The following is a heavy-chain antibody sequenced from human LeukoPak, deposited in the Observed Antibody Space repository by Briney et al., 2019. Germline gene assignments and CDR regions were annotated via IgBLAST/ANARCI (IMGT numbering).Heavy chain of an antibody. D-gene: IGHD3-22*01. V-gene: IGHV3-23*01. CDR3: ARWNYYDLIRAFDI. CDR2: ISGSGGST. Sequence: PGGSLRLSCAASGFTFSSYAMSWARQAPGKGLEWVSAISGSGGSTYYADSVKGRFTISRDNSKNTLYLQMNSLRAEDTAVYYCARWNYYDLIRAFDIWGRGTMVTVSS. CDR1: GFTFSSYA. J-gene: IGHJ3*02.